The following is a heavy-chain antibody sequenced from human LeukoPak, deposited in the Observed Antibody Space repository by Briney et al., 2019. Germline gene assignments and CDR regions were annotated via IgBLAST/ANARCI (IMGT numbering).Heavy chain of an antibody. Sequence: SQTLSLTCTVSGGSISSGGYYWSWIRQHPGKGLEWIGYIYYSGSTYYNPSLKSRVTISVDTSKNQFSLKLSSVTAADTAVYYWGKVRVYLEYRGFYYPSYYFDYWGQGTLVTVSS. CDR2: IYYSGST. D-gene: IGHD3-22*01. J-gene: IGHJ4*02. CDR3: GKVRVYLEYRGFYYPSYYFDY. V-gene: IGHV4-31*03. CDR1: GGSISSGGYY.